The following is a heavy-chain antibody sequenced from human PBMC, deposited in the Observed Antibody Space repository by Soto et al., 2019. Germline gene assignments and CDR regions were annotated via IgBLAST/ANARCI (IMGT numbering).Heavy chain of an antibody. CDR2: IYYSGST. D-gene: IGHD4-17*01. J-gene: IGHJ5*02. CDR3: ARGMTTHDP. V-gene: IGHV4-59*01. CDR1: GGSISGYY. Sequence: QVQLQESGPGLVKPSETLSLTCTVSGGSISGYYWSWIRQPPGKGLEWIGYIYYSGSTNYNPSLKSRVTISVDTSKNQFSLKLSSVTAADTAVYYCARGMTTHDPWGQGTLVTVSS.